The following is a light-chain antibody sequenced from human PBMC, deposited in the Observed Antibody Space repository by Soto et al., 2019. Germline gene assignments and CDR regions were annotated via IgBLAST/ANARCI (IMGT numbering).Light chain of an antibody. CDR3: QQYGSSPET. J-gene: IGKJ1*01. CDR2: GAS. Sequence: EMVLTQSPDTLSVSPWERATLSCRASQTVSSNFLAWYQQRPGQAPRLLIYGASSRAAGIPDRFSGSGSGTDFTLTISRLEPEDLAVYYCQQYGSSPETFGQGTKVDI. V-gene: IGKV3-20*01. CDR1: QTVSSNF.